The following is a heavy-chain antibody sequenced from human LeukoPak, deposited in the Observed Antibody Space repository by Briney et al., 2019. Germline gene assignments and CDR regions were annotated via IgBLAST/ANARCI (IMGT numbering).Heavy chain of an antibody. CDR2: IYYSGST. Sequence: SETLSFTCTVSGGSIASYYWSWIRQPPGKGLEWIGYIYYSGSTNYNPSLKSRVTISVDTSKNQFSLKLSSVTAADTAVYYCARIPVVPAAQTLYYYYYMDVWGKGTTVTVSS. D-gene: IGHD2-2*01. CDR3: ARIPVVPAAQTLYYYYYMDV. V-gene: IGHV4-59*01. CDR1: GGSIASYY. J-gene: IGHJ6*03.